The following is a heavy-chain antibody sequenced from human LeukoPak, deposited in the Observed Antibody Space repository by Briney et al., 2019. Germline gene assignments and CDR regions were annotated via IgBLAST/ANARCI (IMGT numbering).Heavy chain of an antibody. D-gene: IGHD5-12*01. CDR2: IIPIFGTA. Sequence: GASVKVSCKASGGTSSSYAISWVRQAPGQGLEWMGGIIPIFGTANYAQKFQGRVTITADESTSTAYMELSSLRSEDTAVYYCAREGLGSGYDFVAFDIWGQGTMVTVSS. CDR1: GGTSSSYA. J-gene: IGHJ3*02. V-gene: IGHV1-69*13. CDR3: AREGLGSGYDFVAFDI.